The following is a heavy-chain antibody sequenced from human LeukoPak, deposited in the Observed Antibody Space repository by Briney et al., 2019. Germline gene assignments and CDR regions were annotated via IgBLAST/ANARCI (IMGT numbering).Heavy chain of an antibody. CDR3: ASKSYYYGSGIYY. Sequence: SETLSFTCAVYGGSFSGYYWSWIRQPPGKGLEWIGEINHSGSTNYNPSLKSRVTISVDTSKNQFSLKLSSVTAADTAVYYCASKSYYYGSGIYYWGQGTLVTVSS. J-gene: IGHJ4*02. D-gene: IGHD3-10*01. CDR1: GGSFSGYY. V-gene: IGHV4-34*01. CDR2: INHSGST.